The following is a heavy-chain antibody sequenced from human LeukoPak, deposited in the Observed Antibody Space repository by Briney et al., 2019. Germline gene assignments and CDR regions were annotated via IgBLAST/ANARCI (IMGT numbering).Heavy chain of an antibody. Sequence: GGSLRLSCAASGFTFSDYSMNWVRQAPGKGLEWISYIGIDSGNTIYADSVKGRFTISGDKAKNSLYLQMDSLRVEDTAVYYCARDYKYAFDNWGQGTLVTVSS. V-gene: IGHV3-48*01. CDR3: ARDYKYAFDN. D-gene: IGHD5-24*01. CDR2: IGIDSGNT. J-gene: IGHJ4*02. CDR1: GFTFSDYS.